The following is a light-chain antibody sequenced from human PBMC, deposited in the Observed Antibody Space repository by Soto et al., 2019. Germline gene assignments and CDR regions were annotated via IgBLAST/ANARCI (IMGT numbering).Light chain of an antibody. Sequence: EIVLTQSPDTLSLSPGDTATLSCRASQSVASYLAWYQQKPGQPSRLLMYHASNRATGIPARFSGSWSRTHFTHTSSRLEPDDFAVYYWQHRADWPRGSFGQGTKMEIK. CDR3: QHRADWPRGS. V-gene: IGKV3-11*01. J-gene: IGKJ2*01. CDR1: QSVASY. CDR2: HAS.